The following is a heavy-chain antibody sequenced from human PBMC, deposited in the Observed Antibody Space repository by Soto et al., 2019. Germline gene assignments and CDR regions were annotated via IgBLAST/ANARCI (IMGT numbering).Heavy chain of an antibody. J-gene: IGHJ3*02. CDR3: ARGGGVGVAGSAAFDM. Sequence: QLHLVQSGAVVKKPGASVTVSCSASGYPVTAYYMHWVRQAPGRGLEWMGGINPATGAAKYTQTCQGRFTMTRDTSPSTVFMELSGLESEDTAFFYCARGGGVGVAGSAAFDMWGQGTLVTVSS. D-gene: IGHD3-3*01. CDR2: INPATGAA. V-gene: IGHV1-2*02. CDR1: GYPVTAYY.